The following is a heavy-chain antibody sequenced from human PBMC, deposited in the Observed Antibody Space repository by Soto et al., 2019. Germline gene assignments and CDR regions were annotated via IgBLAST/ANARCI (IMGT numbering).Heavy chain of an antibody. J-gene: IGHJ6*02. V-gene: IGHV4-61*01. CDR2: IYYSGST. CDR1: GGSVSSGSYY. D-gene: IGHD2-2*02. CDR3: ARDEGPYPGYYYGMDV. Sequence: SETLSLTCTVSGGSVSSGSYYWSWIRQPPGKGLEWIGYIYYSGSTNYNPSLKSRVTISVDTSKNQFSLKLSSVTAADTAVYYCARDEGPYPGYYYGMDVWGQGTTVTVSS.